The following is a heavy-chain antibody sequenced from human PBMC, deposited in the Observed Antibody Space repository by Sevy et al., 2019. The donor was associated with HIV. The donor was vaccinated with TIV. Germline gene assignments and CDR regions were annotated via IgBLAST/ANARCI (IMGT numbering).Heavy chain of an antibody. Sequence: ASVKVSCKASGYTFTDEYLHWVRQAPGQGLEWIGRIFPNSGVTKSAQRFRGRVTMTRHTSISTAYMELSGLRSDDTAVYYCARDAGGGTTNSGLDVWGQGTTVTVSS. V-gene: IGHV1-2*06. CDR3: ARDAGGGTTNSGLDV. J-gene: IGHJ6*02. CDR2: IFPNSGVT. D-gene: IGHD1-7*01. CDR1: GYTFTDEY.